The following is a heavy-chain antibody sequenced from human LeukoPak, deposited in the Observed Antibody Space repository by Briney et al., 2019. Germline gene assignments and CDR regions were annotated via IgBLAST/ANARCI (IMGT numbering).Heavy chain of an antibody. D-gene: IGHD3-22*01. J-gene: IGHJ3*02. V-gene: IGHV3-72*01. Sequence: GGSLRLSCAASGFTFSSYAMSWVRQAPGKGLEWVGRNRDKSKSYTTDYAASVRGRFTISRDDSKNSLCLQMYSLKAEDTAVYFCTRPSYYDSRGYSTNGFDIWGQGTMVTVSS. CDR2: NRDKSKSYTT. CDR3: TRPSYYDSRGYSTNGFDI. CDR1: GFTFSSYA.